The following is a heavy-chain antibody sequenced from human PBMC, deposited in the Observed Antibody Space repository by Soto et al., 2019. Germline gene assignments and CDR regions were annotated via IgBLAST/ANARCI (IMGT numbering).Heavy chain of an antibody. J-gene: IGHJ6*02. CDR3: ARASDLLHAYFGMDV. D-gene: IGHD3-3*01. V-gene: IGHV3-53*01. CDR2: IYSGTNT. Sequence: GSLRLSCAASVISISSSYMSWVRQAPGKGLEWVSLIYSGTNTYYEASVKGRFTISRDNSKNTLYLQMNRLRAEDTAVYYCARASDLLHAYFGMDVWGQGTTVTVSS. CDR1: VISISSSY.